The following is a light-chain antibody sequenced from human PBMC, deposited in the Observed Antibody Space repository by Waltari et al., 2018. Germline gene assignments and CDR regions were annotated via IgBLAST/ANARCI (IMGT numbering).Light chain of an antibody. CDR1: SSDVGGYNY. Sequence: QSALTQPASVSGSPGQSITISCTGTSSDVGGYNYVSWYQQHPGKAPKLMIYEVSNLPSGVSNRFSGSKSGNTASLTISGLQAEDAADYYCSSYTSSSTPLYVFGTGTKVTVL. J-gene: IGLJ1*01. CDR3: SSYTSSSTPLYV. CDR2: EVS. V-gene: IGLV2-14*01.